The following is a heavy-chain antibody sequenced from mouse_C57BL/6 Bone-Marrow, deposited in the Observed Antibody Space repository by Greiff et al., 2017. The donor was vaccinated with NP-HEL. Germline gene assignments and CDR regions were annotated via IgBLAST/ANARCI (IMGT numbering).Heavy chain of an antibody. V-gene: IGHV5-12*01. J-gene: IGHJ3*01. CDR3: ARPYGNYLFAY. Sequence: EVQVVESGGGLVQPGGSLKLSCAASGFTFSDYYMHWVRQTPEKRLEWVAYISNGGGSTYYPDTVKGRFTISRDNATNTLYLQLSRLKSEDTAMYYYARPYGNYLFAYGDQGTGVTVSA. CDR2: ISNGGGST. CDR1: GFTFSDYY. D-gene: IGHD2-10*02.